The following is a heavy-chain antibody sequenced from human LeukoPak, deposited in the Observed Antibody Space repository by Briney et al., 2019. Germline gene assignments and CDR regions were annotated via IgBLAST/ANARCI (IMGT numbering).Heavy chain of an antibody. D-gene: IGHD3-22*01. V-gene: IGHV3-23*01. CDR3: AKGRERYYDSSGYYKYYFDY. Sequence: GGSLRLSCAASGFTFSSYAMSWVRQAPGKGLDWVSAISGSGGSTYYADSVKGRFTISRDNSKNTLYLQMNSLRAEDTAVYYCAKGRERYYDSSGYYKYYFDYWGQGTLVTVSS. CDR2: ISGSGGST. J-gene: IGHJ4*02. CDR1: GFTFSSYA.